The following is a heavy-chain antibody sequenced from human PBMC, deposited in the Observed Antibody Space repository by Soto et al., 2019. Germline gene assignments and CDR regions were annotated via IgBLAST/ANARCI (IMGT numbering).Heavy chain of an antibody. CDR2: IYYSGST. D-gene: IGHD6-13*01. CDR3: ARALREQLVRAEYFQH. J-gene: IGHJ1*01. V-gene: IGHV4-31*03. CDR1: GGSISSGGYY. Sequence: PSETLSLTCTVSGGSISSGGYYWSWIRQHPGKGLEWIGYIYYSGSTYYNPSLKSRVTISVDTSKNQFSLKLSSVTAADTAVYYCARALREQLVRAEYFQHWGQGTLVTVSS.